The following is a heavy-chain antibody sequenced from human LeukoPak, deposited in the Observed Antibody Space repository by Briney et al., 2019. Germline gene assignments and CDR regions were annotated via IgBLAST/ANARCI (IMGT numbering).Heavy chain of an antibody. CDR1: GFTFSDYG. D-gene: IGHD6-13*01. Sequence: PGRSLRLSCAASGFTFSDYGMHWVRPATGKGLEWVAVVSYDGSNKYYADSVKGRFTISRDNSKNTLSLQVNSLRAEDTAVYYCAKDDAYSSSWYALDIWGQGTMVTVSS. J-gene: IGHJ3*02. CDR3: AKDDAYSSSWYALDI. V-gene: IGHV3-30*18. CDR2: VSYDGSNK.